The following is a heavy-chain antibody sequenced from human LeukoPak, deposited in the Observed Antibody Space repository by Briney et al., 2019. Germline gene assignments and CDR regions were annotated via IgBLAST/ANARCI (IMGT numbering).Heavy chain of an antibody. J-gene: IGHJ4*01. CDR1: GGSIRSSPYY. CDR2: IFYSGSA. Sequence: PSETLSLTCTVSGGSIRSSPYYRGWLRQLPGKGLEWIGNIFYSGSAYYHPSLKSRVTISVDTSQNQLSLKVRSVTATDTAVYYCTRQGVVVSSTQADYWGHGTLVTVSS. V-gene: IGHV4-39*01. D-gene: IGHD2-15*01. CDR3: TRQGVVVSSTQADY.